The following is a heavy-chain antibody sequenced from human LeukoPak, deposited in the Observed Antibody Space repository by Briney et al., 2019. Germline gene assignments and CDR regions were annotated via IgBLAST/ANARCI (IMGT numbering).Heavy chain of an antibody. D-gene: IGHD6-19*01. J-gene: IGHJ4*02. CDR3: VKSGGYGLIDY. CDR2: IYYTGST. CDR1: GGSISSSSYY. Sequence: SETLSLTFTVSGGSISSSSYYWGWIRQPPGKGLEWIGSIYYTGSTYYNASLQSRVTISIDMSKNQFSLRLSSVTAADTAMYYCVKSGGYGLIDYWGQGTLVTVSS. V-gene: IGHV4-39*01.